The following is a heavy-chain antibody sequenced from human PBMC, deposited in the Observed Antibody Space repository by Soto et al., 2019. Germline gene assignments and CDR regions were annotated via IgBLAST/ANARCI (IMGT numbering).Heavy chain of an antibody. CDR1: GFTFSDYY. CDR2: ISSSGSTI. Sequence: QGQLVEAGGGLVKPGGSLRLSCAASGFTFSDYYMSWIRQAPGKGLEGVSYISSSGSTIYYADSVKGRFTISRDNAKNSLYLQMNSLRAEDTAVYYCARKVPFITTRYGGYFDYWGQGTLVTVSS. CDR3: ARKVPFITTRYGGYFDY. D-gene: IGHD3-22*01. J-gene: IGHJ4*02. V-gene: IGHV3-11*01.